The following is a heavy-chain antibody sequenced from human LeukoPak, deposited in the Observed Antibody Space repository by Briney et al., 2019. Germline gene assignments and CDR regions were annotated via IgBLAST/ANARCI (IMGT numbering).Heavy chain of an antibody. Sequence: SETLSLTCTVSGGSISRGGYYWSWIRKHRGTGLEGIGNIYSRGSTYYNPPLKSRVTISVDTSKIQFSLKLSSVTAADTAVYYCAREQSHGYNSRALDYWRQGTLVTVSS. CDR3: AREQSHGYNSRALDY. V-gene: IGHV4-31*03. J-gene: IGHJ4*02. CDR2: IYSRGST. D-gene: IGHD5-24*01. CDR1: GGSISRGGYY.